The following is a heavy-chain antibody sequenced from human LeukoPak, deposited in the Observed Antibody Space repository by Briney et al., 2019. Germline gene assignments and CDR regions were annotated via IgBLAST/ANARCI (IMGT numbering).Heavy chain of an antibody. Sequence: SETLSLTCTVSGGSISAYYWSWIRQPPGKGLEWIGFIHSNGGANYNASLNSRATISRDTSRSQVSLKLTSVTAADTAVYYCASSNLGSLGQFDPWGQGTLVTVSS. V-gene: IGHV4-59*01. CDR1: GGSISAYY. CDR2: IHSNGGA. J-gene: IGHJ5*02. D-gene: IGHD3-10*01. CDR3: ASSNLGSLGQFDP.